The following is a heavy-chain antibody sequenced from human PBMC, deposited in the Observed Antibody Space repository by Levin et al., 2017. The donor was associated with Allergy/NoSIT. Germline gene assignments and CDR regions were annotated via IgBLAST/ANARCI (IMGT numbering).Heavy chain of an antibody. Sequence: ASETLSLTCAVYGGSFSGYYWSWIRQPPGKGLEWIGEINHSGSTNYNPSLKSRVTISVDTSKNQFSLKLSSVTAADTAVYYCARLGRNVVVPAATFWFDPWGQGTLVTVSS. D-gene: IGHD2-2*01. J-gene: IGHJ5*02. CDR1: GGSFSGYY. CDR2: INHSGST. V-gene: IGHV4-34*01. CDR3: ARLGRNVVVPAATFWFDP.